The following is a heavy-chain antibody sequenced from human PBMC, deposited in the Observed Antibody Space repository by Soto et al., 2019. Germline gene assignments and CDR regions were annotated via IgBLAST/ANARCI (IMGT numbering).Heavy chain of an antibody. V-gene: IGHV4-59*01. CDR2: IYYSGST. J-gene: IGHJ6*02. Sequence: SETLSLPCSVSGGSISSYYLSWSRQPPGKGLEWIGYIYYSGSTNYNPSLKSRVTISVDTSKNQFSLKLSSVTAADTAVYYCARDPFGGYDPLMDVWGQGTTVT. CDR1: GGSISSYY. D-gene: IGHD3-16*01. CDR3: ARDPFGGYDPLMDV.